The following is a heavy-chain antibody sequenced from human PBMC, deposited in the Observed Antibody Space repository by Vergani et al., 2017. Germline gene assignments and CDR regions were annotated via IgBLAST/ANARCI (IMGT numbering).Heavy chain of an antibody. CDR1: GFSFRNAW. Sequence: EVQLVESGGGIVKLGGSLRLSCVASGFSFRNAWMNWVRRTPGKGLEWVGRIKSTFDRGTTDYAAAVKGRFTISRDDSKNTLFLPMNGLKTENIGVYYCTTDPRYCGDGSCYWLRDHHYYGMDVWGQGTTVTVSS. V-gene: IGHV3-15*07. J-gene: IGHJ6*02. D-gene: IGHD2-21*01. CDR2: IKSTFDRGTT. CDR3: TTDPRYCGDGSCYWLRDHHYYGMDV.